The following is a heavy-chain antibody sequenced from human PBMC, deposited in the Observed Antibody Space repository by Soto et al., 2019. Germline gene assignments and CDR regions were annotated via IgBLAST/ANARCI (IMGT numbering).Heavy chain of an antibody. V-gene: IGHV6-1*01. CDR2: TYYRSKWYN. J-gene: IGHJ3*01. D-gene: IGHD2-8*01. CDR1: GDSVSSSSPA. CDR3: ARAIGPMLFDV. Sequence: SQTLSLTCAISGDSVSSSSPAWNWIRQSPSRGLEWLGRTYYRSKWYNDYAVVVKSRLTITPDTSKNQFSLQLNSVTPEDTAVYYCARAIGPMLFDVWGQGTMVTVSS.